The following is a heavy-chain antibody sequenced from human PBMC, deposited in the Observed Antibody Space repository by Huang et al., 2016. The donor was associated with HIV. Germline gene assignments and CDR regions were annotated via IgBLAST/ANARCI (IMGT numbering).Heavy chain of an antibody. D-gene: IGHD3-10*01. CDR3: ARHREGPVAYYSGWGSHLNYMDV. J-gene: IGHJ6*03. V-gene: IGHV4-39*01. Sequence: QLLLQESGPGLVKPSEALALTCAVSGGSIRSSDYHWGWIRQPPGKGLEWCGSIYYKGSTPYSTSLKSRVTIAVDTSKNLFFLNLTSMTAADTAVYYCARHREGPVAYYSGWGSHLNYMDVWGRGRTVVVSS. CDR2: IYYKGST. CDR1: GGSIRSSDYH.